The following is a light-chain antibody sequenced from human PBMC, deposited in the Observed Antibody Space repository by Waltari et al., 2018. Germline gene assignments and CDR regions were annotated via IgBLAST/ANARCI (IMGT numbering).Light chain of an antibody. V-gene: IGKV3-15*01. Sequence: EIVMTQSPATLSVSPGERATLSCRASQSLITYLAWYQQKPGQAPRLLTYGPSTRAIGIPARFSGSGSGTEFTLTISSLQSEDFAVYYCQQYYAWPLTFGGGTKVEI. CDR1: QSLITY. CDR2: GPS. J-gene: IGKJ4*01. CDR3: QQYYAWPLT.